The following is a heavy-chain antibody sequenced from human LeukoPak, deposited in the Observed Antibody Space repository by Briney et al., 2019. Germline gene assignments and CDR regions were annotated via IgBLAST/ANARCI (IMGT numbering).Heavy chain of an antibody. CDR1: GYSISSGYY. CDR3: ARYDYYDSSASTYYYYYIDV. J-gene: IGHJ6*03. Sequence: SETLSLTCTVSGYSISSGYYWGWIRQPPGKGLEWIGCIYHSGSTYYNPSLKSRVTISVDTSKNQFSLKLSSVTAADTAVYYCARYDYYDSSASTYYYYYIDVWGKGTTVTVSS. D-gene: IGHD3-22*01. V-gene: IGHV4-38-2*02. CDR2: IYHSGST.